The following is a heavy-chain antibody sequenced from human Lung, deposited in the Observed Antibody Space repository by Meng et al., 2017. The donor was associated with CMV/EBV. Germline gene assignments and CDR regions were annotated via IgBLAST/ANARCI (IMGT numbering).Heavy chain of an antibody. D-gene: IGHD2/OR15-2a*01. CDR3: ARDRNRYYFDY. V-gene: IGHV4-31*03. CDR2: IYYSGST. J-gene: IGHJ4*02. CDR1: GGSISSGGYY. Sequence: SXTXSLXCTVSGGSISSGGYYWSWIRQHPGKGLEWIGYIYYSGSTYYNPSLKSRVTISVDTSKNQFSLKLSSVTAADTAVYYCARDRNRYYFDYWGQGTLVTFSS.